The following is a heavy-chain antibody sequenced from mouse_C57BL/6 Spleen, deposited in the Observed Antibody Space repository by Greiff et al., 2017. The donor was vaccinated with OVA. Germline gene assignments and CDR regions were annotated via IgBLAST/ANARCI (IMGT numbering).Heavy chain of an antibody. D-gene: IGHD1-1*01. J-gene: IGHJ2*01. CDR3: ARDRDYYGSSYYYFDY. CDR1: GFTFSSYA. V-gene: IGHV5-4*01. Sequence: EVKVVESGGGLVKPGGSLKLSCAASGFTFSSYAMSWVRQTPEKRLEWVATISDGGSYTYYPDNVQGRFTISRDNAKNNLYLQMSHLKSEDTAMYYGARDRDYYGSSYYYFDYWGQGTTLTVSS. CDR2: ISDGGSYT.